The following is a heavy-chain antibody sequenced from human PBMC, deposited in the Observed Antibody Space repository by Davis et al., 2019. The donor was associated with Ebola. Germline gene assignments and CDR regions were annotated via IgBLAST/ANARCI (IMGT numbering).Heavy chain of an antibody. CDR3: ATDYLRY. J-gene: IGHJ4*02. V-gene: IGHV4-4*02. Sequence: SETLSLTCDVSGASISTSNWWSWVRQAPGKGLEWIGEIYHSGSTKYNPSLKSRVTMSVDTSKNQFSLKLKSLTAADTAVYYCATDYLRYWGQGTLVTVSS. D-gene: IGHD4-11*01. CDR2: IYHSGST. CDR1: GASISTSNW.